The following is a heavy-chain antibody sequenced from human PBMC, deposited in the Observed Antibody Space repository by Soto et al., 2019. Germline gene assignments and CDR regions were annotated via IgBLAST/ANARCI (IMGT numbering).Heavy chain of an antibody. Sequence: QLQLQESGPGLVKPSETLSLTCTVSGGSISSSSYYWGWIRQPPGKGLEWIGSIYYSGSTYYNPSSKSRAPISVDTSTNQFSLKLSSVTAADTAVYYCARHSFGVVITLRSHWFDPWGQGTLVTVSS. V-gene: IGHV4-39*01. D-gene: IGHD3-3*01. CDR2: IYYSGST. CDR3: ARHSFGVVITLRSHWFDP. CDR1: GGSISSSSYY. J-gene: IGHJ5*02.